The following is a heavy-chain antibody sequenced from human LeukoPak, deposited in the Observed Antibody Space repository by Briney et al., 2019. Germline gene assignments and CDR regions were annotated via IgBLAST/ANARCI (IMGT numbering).Heavy chain of an antibody. CDR1: GITLSNYG. CDR2: IYYSGST. V-gene: IGHV4-39*07. D-gene: IGHD2-2*02. J-gene: IGHJ4*02. CDR3: VLVVPAAIFDY. Sequence: GSLRLSCAVTGITLSNYGMSWVRQAPGKGLEWIGSIYYSGSTYYNPSLKSRVTISVDTSKNQFSLKLSSVTAADTAVYYCVLVVPAAIFDYWGQGTLVTVSS.